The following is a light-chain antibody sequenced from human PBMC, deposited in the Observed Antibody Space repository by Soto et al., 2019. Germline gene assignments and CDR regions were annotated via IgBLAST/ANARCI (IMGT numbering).Light chain of an antibody. CDR3: SSYTTSNTRQIV. CDR2: DVS. J-gene: IGLJ1*01. Sequence: QSVLTQPSSVSGSPGPSITISFTGTSSEVGGYDYVSWYQHHPGKAPKLMIFDVSNRPSGVSNRFSGSKSGNTASLTISGLQPEDEADYYCSSYTTSNTRQIVFGTGTKVTVL. CDR1: SSEVGGYDY. V-gene: IGLV2-14*03.